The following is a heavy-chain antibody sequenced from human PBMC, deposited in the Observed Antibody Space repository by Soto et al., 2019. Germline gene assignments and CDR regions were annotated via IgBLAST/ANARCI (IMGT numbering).Heavy chain of an antibody. D-gene: IGHD2-21*02. V-gene: IGHV4-59*01. CDR3: ARDRVVPVSTGSSDI. CDR1: GDSISSYY. CDR2: IYYSGST. Sequence: SETLSLTCTVSGDSISSYYWSWIRQPPGKGLEWIGYIYYSGSTNYNPSLKSRVTISVDTSKNQFSLKLSSVTAADTAVYYCARDRVVPVSTGSSDIWGRGTLVIVSS. J-gene: IGHJ2*01.